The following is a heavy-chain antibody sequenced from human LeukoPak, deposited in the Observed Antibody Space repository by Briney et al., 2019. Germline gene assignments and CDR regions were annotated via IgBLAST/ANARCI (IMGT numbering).Heavy chain of an antibody. CDR2: IYTGGNT. J-gene: IGHJ4*02. V-gene: IGHV3-53*01. Sequence: GGSPRLSCTASGFPVSSNYMTWVRQAPGKGLEWVSVIYTGGNTDHADSVQGRFTLSRDNSKNTLDLHMNSLRVEDTAVYYCARGRPPYYFDYWGQGTLVTVSS. CDR3: ARGRPPYYFDY. CDR1: GFPVSSNY.